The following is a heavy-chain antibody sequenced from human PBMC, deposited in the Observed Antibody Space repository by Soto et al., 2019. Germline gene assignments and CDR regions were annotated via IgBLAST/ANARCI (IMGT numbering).Heavy chain of an antibody. CDR3: AKEISTWWFMDV. Sequence: GGSLRLSCAASGFTFGNYAMSWVRQTPGKGLEWVSGISASGVRTYYADSVKGRFTISRDNSKNTLYLQMNSLRAEDTAVYYCAKEISTWWFMDVWGKGTTVTVSS. J-gene: IGHJ6*03. CDR2: ISASGVRT. D-gene: IGHD2-15*01. V-gene: IGHV3-23*01. CDR1: GFTFGNYA.